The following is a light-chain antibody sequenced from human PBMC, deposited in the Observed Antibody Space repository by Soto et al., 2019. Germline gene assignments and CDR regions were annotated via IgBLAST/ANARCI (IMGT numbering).Light chain of an antibody. CDR1: SSDVGAYDY. CDR2: EIN. V-gene: IGLV2-8*01. CDR3: SSFAGSNNFPYV. J-gene: IGLJ1*01. Sequence: QSALTQPPSASGSPGQSVTISRTGTSSDVGAYDYVSWYQQHPGKAPKLMIYEINKRPSGVPDRFSGSKSGNTASLTVSGLQAEDEADYYCSSFAGSNNFPYVFGTGTKAPS.